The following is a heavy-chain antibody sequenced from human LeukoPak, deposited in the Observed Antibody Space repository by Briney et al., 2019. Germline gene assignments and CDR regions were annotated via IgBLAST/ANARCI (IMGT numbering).Heavy chain of an antibody. Sequence: PGRSLRLSCAASGFTFDDYAMHWVRQASGRGLEWVSGISWNSGSIGYADSVKGRFTISRDNAKNSLYLQMNSLRAEDTALYYCAKDRHSSSSNWFDPWGQGTLVTVSS. J-gene: IGHJ5*02. CDR2: ISWNSGSI. D-gene: IGHD6-13*01. CDR1: GFTFDDYA. CDR3: AKDRHSSSSNWFDP. V-gene: IGHV3-9*01.